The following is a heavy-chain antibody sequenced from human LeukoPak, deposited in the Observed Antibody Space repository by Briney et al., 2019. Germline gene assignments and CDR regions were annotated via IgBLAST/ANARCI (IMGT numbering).Heavy chain of an antibody. Sequence: SETLSLTCTVSGDSISSNYWSWMRQPPGEGLEWIGYIFSSGSTNYNPSLKSRVTMSVDTSKNQFSLNLSSVTAADTAVYYCARRPTTLPFDYWGQGTLVTVSS. CDR3: ARRPTTLPFDY. D-gene: IGHD5-12*01. CDR2: IFSSGST. J-gene: IGHJ4*02. CDR1: GDSISSNY. V-gene: IGHV4-59*01.